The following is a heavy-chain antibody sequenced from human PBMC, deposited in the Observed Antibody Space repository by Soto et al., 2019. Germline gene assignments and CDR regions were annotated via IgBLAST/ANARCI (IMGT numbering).Heavy chain of an antibody. Sequence: PSETLSLTCTVSGGSISSYYWSWIRQPPGKGLEWIGYIYYSGSTNYNPSLKSRVTISVDTSKNQFSLKLNSMTAADTAVYYCGRRGSSSGGRVYWGQGTLVTVSS. V-gene: IGHV4-59*08. CDR1: GGSISSYY. CDR2: IYYSGST. CDR3: GRRGSSSGGRVY. D-gene: IGHD6-6*01. J-gene: IGHJ4*02.